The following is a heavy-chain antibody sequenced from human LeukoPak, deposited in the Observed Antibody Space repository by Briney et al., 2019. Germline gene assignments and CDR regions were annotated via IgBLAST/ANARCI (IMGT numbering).Heavy chain of an antibody. Sequence: PGGSLRLSCSASGFTFSNAWMSWVRQAPGKGLEWVATIKQDGSQTYYVDSVKGRFTISRDNAKNSLYLQMSNLRGEDTAVYYCARPPLGYCTGGSCSFDPWGQGTLVTVSS. D-gene: IGHD2-15*01. J-gene: IGHJ5*02. CDR3: ARPPLGYCTGGSCSFDP. CDR2: IKQDGSQT. V-gene: IGHV3-7*01. CDR1: GFTFSNAW.